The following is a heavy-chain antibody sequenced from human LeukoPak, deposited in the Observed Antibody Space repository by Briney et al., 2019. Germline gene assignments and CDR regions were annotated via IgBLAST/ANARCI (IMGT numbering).Heavy chain of an antibody. CDR1: GFTFSSYG. J-gene: IGHJ4*02. Sequence: PGGSLRLACAASGFTFSSYGMQWGRQAPGKGLEWVAGIWYDGSNKYYADSEKGRFTISRHNSKNTLYLKMNSLRAEDTAVYYCAKDGYYDSSGYPFDYWGQGTLVTVSS. CDR3: AKDGYYDSSGYPFDY. V-gene: IGHV3-33*06. CDR2: IWYDGSNK. D-gene: IGHD3-22*01.